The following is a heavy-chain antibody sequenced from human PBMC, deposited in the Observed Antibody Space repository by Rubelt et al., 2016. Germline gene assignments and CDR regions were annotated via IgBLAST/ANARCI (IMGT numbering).Heavy chain of an antibody. V-gene: IGHV3-64*01. CDR1: GFTSNSHD. Sequence: EVQLVESGGGSVQPGGSLRLSCAASGFTSNSHDMHWVRQAPGKGLEYVSGISGKGGGTYYANSVKGRFTISRDNSRDTLYLQMVSLRAEDTAVYYCARDSPNPYWYFDLWGRGTLVTVSS. CDR3: ARDSPNPYWYFDL. J-gene: IGHJ2*01. CDR2: ISGKGGGT.